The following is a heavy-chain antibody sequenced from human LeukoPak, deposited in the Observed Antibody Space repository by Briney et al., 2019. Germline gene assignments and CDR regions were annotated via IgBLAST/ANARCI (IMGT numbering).Heavy chain of an antibody. Sequence: GASVKVSCKASGYTLDTYYIHWVRQAPGQGLEWMGVINPSTGGTSYAQKFQGRVTMTSDMSANTVYMDLSSLQSDDTAIYYCARSTVALAWFDPGAREPCSPSPQ. D-gene: IGHD2-15*01. CDR3: ARSTVALAWFDP. V-gene: IGHV1-46*02. J-gene: IGHJ5*02. CDR2: INPSTGGT. CDR1: GYTLDTYY.